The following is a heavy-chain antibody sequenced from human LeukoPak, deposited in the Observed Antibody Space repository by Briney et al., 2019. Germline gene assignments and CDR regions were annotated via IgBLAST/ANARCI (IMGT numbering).Heavy chain of an antibody. D-gene: IGHD5-18*01. Sequence: PGGSLRLSCAASGFTFSSYRMHWVRQAPGKGLVWVSRINSDGSSTSYADSVKGRFTIPRDNAKNTLYLQMNSLRAEDTAVYYCARDGAKYSYGPGGMDVWGQGTTVTVSS. CDR2: INSDGSST. CDR1: GFTFSSYR. CDR3: ARDGAKYSYGPGGMDV. V-gene: IGHV3-74*01. J-gene: IGHJ6*02.